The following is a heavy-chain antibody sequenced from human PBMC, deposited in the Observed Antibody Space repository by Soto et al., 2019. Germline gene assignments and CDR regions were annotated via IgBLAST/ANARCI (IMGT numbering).Heavy chain of an antibody. CDR2: ISGSGGST. CDR3: AKHPYTTTYHYGSGSRENGLFDY. Sequence: EVQLLESGGGLVQPGGSLRLSCAASGFTFSSYAMSWVRQAPGKGLEWVSAISGSGGSTYYADSVKGRFTISRDNSKNTLYLQMNILSAEATPVYYFAKHPYTTTYHYGSGSRENGLFDYCAQGTLVTVSS. J-gene: IGHJ4*01. V-gene: IGHV3-23*01. CDR1: GFTFSSYA. D-gene: IGHD3-10*01.